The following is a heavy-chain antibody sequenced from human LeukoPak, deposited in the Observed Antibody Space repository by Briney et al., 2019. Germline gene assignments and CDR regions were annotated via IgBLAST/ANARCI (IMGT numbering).Heavy chain of an antibody. CDR2: IKEDGSEK. Sequence: GGSLRLSCAASRFTFSSYWMAWVRQAPGRGLEWVANIKEDGSEKNYVDSVKGRFTISRDSAKSSLYLQMNSLRAEDTAVYFCARVTTNGYFEYWGQGSLVTVSP. CDR3: ARVTTNGYFEY. J-gene: IGHJ4*02. V-gene: IGHV3-7*04. CDR1: RFTFSSYW. D-gene: IGHD1-1*01.